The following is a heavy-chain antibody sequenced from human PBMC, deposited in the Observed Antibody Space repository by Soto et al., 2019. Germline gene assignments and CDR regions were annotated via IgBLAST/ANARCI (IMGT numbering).Heavy chain of an antibody. CDR2: ISYDGDNK. CDR3: ARGTTTSAFSAMDV. V-gene: IGHV3-30-3*01. CDR1: GFTFSYHA. D-gene: IGHD1-1*01. Sequence: QVQLVESGGGVVQPGRSLRLSCAASGFTFSYHALNWVRQAPGKGLEWVAVISYDGDNKYIAESVKGRFTISRDNSKNTVSLQMNSLRTEDTAIYFCARGTTTSAFSAMDVWGQGTKVTVSS. J-gene: IGHJ6*02.